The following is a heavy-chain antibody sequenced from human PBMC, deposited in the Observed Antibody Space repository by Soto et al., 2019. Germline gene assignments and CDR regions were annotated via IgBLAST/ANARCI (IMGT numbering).Heavy chain of an antibody. J-gene: IGHJ4*02. D-gene: IGHD2-2*01. Sequence: SETLSLTCAVYGGSFSGYYWSWIRQPPGKGLEWTGEINHSGSTNYNPSLKSRVTISVDTSKNQFSLKLSSVTAADTAVYYCARGPLVPAATPYEYWGQGTLVTVYS. CDR1: GGSFSGYY. CDR2: INHSGST. V-gene: IGHV4-34*01. CDR3: ARGPLVPAATPYEY.